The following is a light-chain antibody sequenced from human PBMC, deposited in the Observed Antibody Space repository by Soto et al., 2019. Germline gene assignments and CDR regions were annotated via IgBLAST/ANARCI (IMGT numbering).Light chain of an antibody. CDR3: MQRIEFPMT. Sequence: DIVMTQSPDSLAVSLGERATINCKSSQSVLYTSNDKNYLAWYLQKPGQSPQLLIYLVSYRASGVPDRFSGSGSGSDFTLKISRVEAEDVGFYYCMQRIEFPMTFGQGTRLEIK. CDR2: LVS. J-gene: IGKJ5*01. CDR1: QSVLYTSNDKNY. V-gene: IGKV2-40*01.